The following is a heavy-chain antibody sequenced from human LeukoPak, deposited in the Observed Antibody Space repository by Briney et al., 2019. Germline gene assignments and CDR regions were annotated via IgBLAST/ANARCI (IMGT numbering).Heavy chain of an antibody. CDR2: IYYSGST. D-gene: IGHD3-10*01. V-gene: IGHV4-30-4*01. CDR3: ARYYYGSGSYFGDSDNWFDP. Sequence: SQTLSLTCTVSGGSISSGDYYWSWIRQPPGKGLKWIGYIYYSGSTYYNPSLKSRVTISVDTSKNQFSLKLSSVTAADTAVYYCARYYYGSGSYFGDSDNWFDPWGQGTLVTVSS. J-gene: IGHJ5*02. CDR1: GGSISSGDYY.